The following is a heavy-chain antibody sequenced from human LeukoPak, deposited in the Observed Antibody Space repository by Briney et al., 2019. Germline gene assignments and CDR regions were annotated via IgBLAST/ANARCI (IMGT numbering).Heavy chain of an antibody. D-gene: IGHD3-10*01. CDR1: GFTFSSHA. V-gene: IGHV3-23*01. J-gene: IGHJ4*02. CDR2: ISGSGGST. Sequence: GASLRLSCAASGFTFSSHAMSWVRQAPGKGLEWVSAISGSGGSTYYADSVKGRFTISRDNSKNTLYLQMNSLRAEDTAVYYCAKGALWFGELIYYFDYWGQGTLVTVSS. CDR3: AKGALWFGELIYYFDY.